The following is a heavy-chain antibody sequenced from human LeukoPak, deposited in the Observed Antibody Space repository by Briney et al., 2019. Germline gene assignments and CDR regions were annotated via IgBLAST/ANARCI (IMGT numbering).Heavy chain of an antibody. CDR2: IYYSGST. CDR3: ASAPHYYGSGYYYYYGMDV. D-gene: IGHD3-10*01. CDR1: GGSISSYY. V-gene: IGHV4-59*08. Sequence: SETLSLTCTVSGGSISSYYWSSIRQPPGKGLEWIGYIYYSGSTNYNPSLKSRVTISVDTSKNQFSLKLSSVTAADTAVYYCASAPHYYGSGYYYYYGMDVWGQGTTVTVS. J-gene: IGHJ6*02.